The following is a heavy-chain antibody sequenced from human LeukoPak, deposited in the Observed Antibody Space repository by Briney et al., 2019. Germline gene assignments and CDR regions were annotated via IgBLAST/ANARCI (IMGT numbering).Heavy chain of an antibody. D-gene: IGHD4-17*01. CDR2: IYHSGST. CDR1: GGSISSGGYS. Sequence: TASQTLSLTCAVSGGSISSGGYSWSWIRQPPGKGLEWIGYIYHSGSTYYNPSLKSRVTISVDTSKNQFSLKLSSVTAADTAVYYCARVSTVTTEWPRRLYYYYYGMDVWGQGTTVTVSS. J-gene: IGHJ6*02. V-gene: IGHV4-30-2*01. CDR3: ARVSTVTTEWPRRLYYYYYGMDV.